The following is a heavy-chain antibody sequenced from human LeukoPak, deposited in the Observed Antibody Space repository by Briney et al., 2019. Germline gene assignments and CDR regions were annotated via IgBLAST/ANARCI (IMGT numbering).Heavy chain of an antibody. V-gene: IGHV1-2*02. CDR2: INPNSGGT. CDR1: GYTFTSYY. CDR3: AREDVSDGFDL. Sequence: GAPVKVSCKASGYTFTSYYMHWVRQAPGQGLEWMGWINPNSGGTNYAQKFQGRVTMTRDTSISTAYMELSRLRSDDTAVYYCAREDVSDGFDLWGRGTLVTVSS. J-gene: IGHJ2*01.